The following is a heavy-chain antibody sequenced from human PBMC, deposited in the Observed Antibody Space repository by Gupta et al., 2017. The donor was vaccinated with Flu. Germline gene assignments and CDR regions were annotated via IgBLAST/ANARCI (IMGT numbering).Heavy chain of an antibody. D-gene: IGHD3-22*01. J-gene: IGHJ4*02. CDR1: GLTFNTHA. V-gene: IGHV3-23*01. Sequence: EVQLLESGVGLVQPGASLRLSCAASGLTFNTHAMLWVRQAPGKGLEWVSGIGGAGDTTYYADSVKGRFVIYRDNSQNMLYLQMNSLQTEDTALYYCAADRELDPSSYLHWGRGTLVTVSS. CDR3: AADRELDPSSYLH. CDR2: IGGAGDTT.